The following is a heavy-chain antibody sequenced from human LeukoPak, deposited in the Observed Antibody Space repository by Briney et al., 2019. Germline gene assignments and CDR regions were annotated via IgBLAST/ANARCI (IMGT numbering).Heavy chain of an antibody. J-gene: IGHJ4*02. Sequence: GESLKISCKASGYSFTTHWIGWVRQMPGKGLEWMGILHPGDSDTRSSPSFQGQVTISADKSISTAYLQWSSLKASDTAMYYCARGDTEVAATADYWGQGTLVTVPS. V-gene: IGHV5-51*01. CDR1: GYSFTTHW. CDR2: LHPGDSDT. D-gene: IGHD6-19*01. CDR3: ARGDTEVAATADY.